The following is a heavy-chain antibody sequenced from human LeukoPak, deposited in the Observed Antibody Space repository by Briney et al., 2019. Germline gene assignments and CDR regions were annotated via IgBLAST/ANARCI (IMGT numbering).Heavy chain of an antibody. CDR3: ARGNILTGYCFDF. D-gene: IGHD3-9*01. CDR2: IHYTGAT. CDR1: GGSITGYY. J-gene: IGHJ4*02. Sequence: SETLSLACAVYGGSITGYYWSWIRQTPGRGLEWVGEIHYTGATSYNPSLKSRATISTDTSKNQFSLRLSSVTAADTAVYYCARGNILTGYCFDFWGQGALVTVSS. V-gene: IGHV4-34*01.